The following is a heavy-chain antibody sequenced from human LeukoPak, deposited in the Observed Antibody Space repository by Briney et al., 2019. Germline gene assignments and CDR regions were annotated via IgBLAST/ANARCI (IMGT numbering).Heavy chain of an antibody. CDR1: GYTFTCYY. J-gene: IGHJ6*04. D-gene: IGHD2-2*01. CDR2: INPNSGGT. V-gene: IGHV1-2*04. CDR3: ARDGPTLGYCSSTSCQSGMDV. Sequence: ASVKVSCKASGYTFTCYYMHWVRQAPGQGLEWMGWINPNSGGTNYAQKFQGWVTMTRDTSISTAYMELSRLRSDDTAVYYCARDGPTLGYCSSTSCQSGMDVWGKGTTVTVSS.